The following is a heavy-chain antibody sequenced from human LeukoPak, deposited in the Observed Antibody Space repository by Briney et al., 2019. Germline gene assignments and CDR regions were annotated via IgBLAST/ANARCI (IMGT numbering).Heavy chain of an antibody. V-gene: IGHV3-30-3*01. CDR2: ISQDGTNK. Sequence: GGSLRLSCAASGFTFSSYAMHWVRQAPGKGLEWVAVISQDGTNKYYADSVKGRFTISRDNSKNTLYLQMNSLRAEDSGVYSCARGSYDTSTYYKGPQVPIDYWGQGTLVTVSS. J-gene: IGHJ4*02. CDR3: ARGSYDTSTYYKGPQVPIDY. CDR1: GFTFSSYA. D-gene: IGHD3-22*01.